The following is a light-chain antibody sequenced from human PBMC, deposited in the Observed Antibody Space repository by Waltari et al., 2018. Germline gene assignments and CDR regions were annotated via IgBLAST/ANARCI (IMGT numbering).Light chain of an antibody. CDR1: QSISSW. CDR2: TTS. CDR3: QQFYSYPWT. V-gene: IGKV1-5*03. J-gene: IGKJ1*01. Sequence: DLQMTQSPSTLSASVGDRVTTTCRASQSISSWLAWYQQEPGEAPKLLIHTTSSLESGVPSRFSGSGSGTEFNLTISSLQPDDFATYYCQQFYSYPWTFGQGTKVEIK.